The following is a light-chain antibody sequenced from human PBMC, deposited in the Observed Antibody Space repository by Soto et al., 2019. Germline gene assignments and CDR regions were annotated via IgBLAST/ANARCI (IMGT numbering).Light chain of an antibody. CDR3: CSYAGSPWV. J-gene: IGLJ3*02. V-gene: IGLV2-14*01. CDR1: RSDVGAYNY. Sequence: QSALTQPASVSGSPGQSIAISCTGTRSDVGAYNYVSWYQQHPGKAPKLMISEVTNRPSGVSDRFSGSKSGNTASLTISGLQAEDEADYYCCSYAGSPWVFGGGTKVNVL. CDR2: EVT.